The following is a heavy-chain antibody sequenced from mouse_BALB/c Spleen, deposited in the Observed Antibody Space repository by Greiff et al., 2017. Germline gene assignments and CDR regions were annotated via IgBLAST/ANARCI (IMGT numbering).Heavy chain of an antibody. CDR3: ARVIYDYYAMDY. Sequence: EVQGVESGGGLVQPGGSLRLSCATSGFTFTDYYMSWVRQPPGKALEWLGFIRNKANGYTTEYSASVKGRFTISRDNSQSILYLQMNTLRAEDSATYYCARVIYDYYAMDYWGQGTSVTVSS. D-gene: IGHD1-1*01. CDR2: IRNKANGYTT. J-gene: IGHJ4*01. V-gene: IGHV7-3*02. CDR1: GFTFTDYY.